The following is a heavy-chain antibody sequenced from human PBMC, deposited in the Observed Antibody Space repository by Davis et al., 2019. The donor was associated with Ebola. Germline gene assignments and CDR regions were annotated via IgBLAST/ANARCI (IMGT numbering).Heavy chain of an antibody. CDR2: IYYSGST. CDR3: ARRQNRPGGDYLKAFDY. Sequence: SETLSLTCTVSGGSISSSSYYWGWIRQHPGKGLEWIGYIYYSGSTYYNPSLKSRLTISVDTSKNQFSLKLSSVTAADTAVYYCARRQNRPGGDYLKAFDYWGQGTLVSVSS. V-gene: IGHV4-31*03. CDR1: GGSISSSSYY. D-gene: IGHD2-21*01. J-gene: IGHJ4*02.